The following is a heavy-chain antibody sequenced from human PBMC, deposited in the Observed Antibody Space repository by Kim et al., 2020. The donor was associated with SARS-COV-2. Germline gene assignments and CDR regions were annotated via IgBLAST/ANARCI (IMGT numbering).Heavy chain of an antibody. D-gene: IGHD3-10*01. J-gene: IGHJ5*02. CDR3: AREKHYYGSGSFNWFDP. V-gene: IGHV4-4*02. CDR2: IYHSGST. Sequence: WETLSLTCAVSGGSISSSNWWSWVRQPPGKGLEWIGEIYHSGSTNYNPSLKSRVTISVDKSKNQFSLKLSSVTAADTAVYYCAREKHYYGSGSFNWFDPWGQGTLVTVSS. CDR1: GGSISSSNW.